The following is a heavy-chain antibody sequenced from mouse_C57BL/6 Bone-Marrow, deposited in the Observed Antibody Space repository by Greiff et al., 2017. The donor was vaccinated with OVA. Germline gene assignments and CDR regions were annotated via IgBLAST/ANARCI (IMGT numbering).Heavy chain of an antibody. J-gene: IGHJ2*01. Sequence: VQLQQPGAELVKPGASVKLSCKASGYTFTSYWMHWVKQRPGRGLEWIGRIDPENGDTEYASKFQGKATITADTSSNTAYLQLSSLTSEDTAVYYCSLLRPFDYWGQGTTLTVSS. V-gene: IGHV14-4*01. CDR1: GYTFTSYW. CDR3: SLLRPFDY. D-gene: IGHD1-2*01. CDR2: IDPENGDT.